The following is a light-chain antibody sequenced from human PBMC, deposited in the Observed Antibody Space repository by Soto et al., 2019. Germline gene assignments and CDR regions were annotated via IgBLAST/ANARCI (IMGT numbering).Light chain of an antibody. CDR2: EVS. V-gene: IGLV2-8*01. Sequence: QSALTQPPSASGSPGQSVTISCTGTSSEVGGYNYVSWYQQHPGKAPKLMIYEVSKRPSGVPDRFSGSKSGNTASLTVSGLEAEDEADYYWSSYAGSNNCVFGGGTQLTVL. CDR1: SSEVGGYNY. CDR3: SSYAGSNNCV. J-gene: IGLJ2*01.